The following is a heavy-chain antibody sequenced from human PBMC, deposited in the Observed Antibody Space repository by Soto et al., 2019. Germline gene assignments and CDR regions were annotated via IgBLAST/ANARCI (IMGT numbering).Heavy chain of an antibody. CDR3: ATLSSQGYSFDY. V-gene: IGHV1-24*01. J-gene: IGHJ4*02. CDR2: FDPEDGET. Sequence: QVQLVQSGAEVKKPGTSMKVSWKVSGYTLTGLSMHWVRQAPGKGLEWMGGFDPEDGETIYAQKFQGRVTMTEDTSTDTAYMELSSLRSEDTAASYCATLSSQGYSFDYWGQGTLVTVSS. CDR1: GYTLTGLS. D-gene: IGHD6-13*01.